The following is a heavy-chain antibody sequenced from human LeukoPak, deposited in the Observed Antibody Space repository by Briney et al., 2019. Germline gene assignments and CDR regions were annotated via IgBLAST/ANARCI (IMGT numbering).Heavy chain of an antibody. CDR2: INTNTGNP. CDR1: GYTFSNYA. J-gene: IGHJ4*02. CDR3: VTRDGVSDGFFNFDY. V-gene: IGHV7-4-1*02. Sequence: ASVTVSCTASGYTFSNYAMNWVRQAPGQGLEWMGWINTNTGNPTYAQGFTGRFVFSLDTSVSTAYLQISSLKAEDTAVYYCVTRDGVSDGFFNFDYWGQGTLVTASS. D-gene: IGHD5-24*01.